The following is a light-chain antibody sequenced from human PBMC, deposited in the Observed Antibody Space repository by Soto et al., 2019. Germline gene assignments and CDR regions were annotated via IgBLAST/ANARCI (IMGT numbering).Light chain of an antibody. Sequence: QAVVTQPPSASGTPGQRVTISCSGSSSNIGSNYVYWYQQLPGTAPKLLIYRSNQRPSGVPDRFSGSKSGTSASLALSGLRSEDEAHYYCAAWDDSLSGVVFGGGTKLTVL. V-gene: IGLV1-47*01. J-gene: IGLJ2*01. CDR2: RSN. CDR3: AAWDDSLSGVV. CDR1: SSNIGSNY.